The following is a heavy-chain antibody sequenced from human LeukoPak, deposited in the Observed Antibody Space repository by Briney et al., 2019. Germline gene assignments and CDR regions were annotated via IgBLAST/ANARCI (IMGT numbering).Heavy chain of an antibody. CDR3: ARDMSSMVSSYFDY. Sequence: PGGSLRVSCAASGFTFSSYAMHWVRKAPGKGLEWVAVISYDGSNKYYADSVKGRFTISRDNSKNTLYLQMNSLRAEDTAVYYCARDMSSMVSSYFDYWGQGTLVTVSS. D-gene: IGHD5-18*01. CDR2: ISYDGSNK. V-gene: IGHV3-30-3*01. CDR1: GFTFSSYA. J-gene: IGHJ4*02.